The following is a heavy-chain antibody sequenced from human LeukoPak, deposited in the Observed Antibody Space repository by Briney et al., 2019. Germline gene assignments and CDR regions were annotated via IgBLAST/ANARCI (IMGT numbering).Heavy chain of an antibody. Sequence: SSETLSLTCSVSGGSISSYYWSWIRQPPGKGLEWIGYIYYSGSTNYNPSLKSRVTISVDTSKNQFSLKLSSVTAADTAVYYCARGVVVNAFDVWGQGTMVTVSS. V-gene: IGHV4-59*01. CDR2: IYYSGST. J-gene: IGHJ3*01. CDR3: ARGVVVNAFDV. D-gene: IGHD2-15*01. CDR1: GGSISSYY.